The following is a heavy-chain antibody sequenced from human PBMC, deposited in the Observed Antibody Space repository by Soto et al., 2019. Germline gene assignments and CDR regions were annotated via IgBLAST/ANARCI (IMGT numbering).Heavy chain of an antibody. Sequence: GESLKISCKGSGYSFAGYWITWVRQKPGKGLEWMGRIDPSDSQTYYSPSFRGHVTISVTKSITTVFLQWSSLRASDTAMYYCARQIYDSDTGPNFQYYFDAWGQGTPVTVSS. V-gene: IGHV5-10-1*01. D-gene: IGHD3-22*01. CDR3: ARQIYDSDTGPNFQYYFDA. CDR2: IDPSDSQT. CDR1: GYSFAGYW. J-gene: IGHJ4*01.